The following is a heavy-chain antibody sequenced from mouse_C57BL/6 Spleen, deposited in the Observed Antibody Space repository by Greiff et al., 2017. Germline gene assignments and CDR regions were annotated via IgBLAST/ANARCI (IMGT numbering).Heavy chain of an antibody. CDR3: ARSRGWLLNAMDY. J-gene: IGHJ4*01. D-gene: IGHD2-3*01. Sequence: VQLQQSGPELVKPGASVKISCKASGYSFTDYNLNWVKQSNGKSLEWIGVINPNYGTTSYNQKFKGKATLTVDPSSSTAYMQLNSQTSEDSAVYYGARSRGWLLNAMDYWGQGTSVTVSS. CDR2: INPNYGTT. CDR1: GYSFTDYN. V-gene: IGHV1-39*01.